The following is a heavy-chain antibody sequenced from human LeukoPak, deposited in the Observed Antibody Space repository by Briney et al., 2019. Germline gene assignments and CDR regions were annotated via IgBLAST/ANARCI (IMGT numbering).Heavy chain of an antibody. V-gene: IGHV4-59*12. J-gene: IGHJ6*03. D-gene: IGHD3-16*01. CDR1: GGSITSYY. CDR2: IYYDGSI. Sequence: PSETLSLTCTVSGGSITSYYWNWIRQPPGKGLEWIGRIYYDGSIIYNPSLKSRVTISVDTSKNQFSLKLSSVTAADTAMYYCARVKDPGGYYYYYYMDVWGKGTTVTVSS. CDR3: ARVKDPGGYYYYYYMDV.